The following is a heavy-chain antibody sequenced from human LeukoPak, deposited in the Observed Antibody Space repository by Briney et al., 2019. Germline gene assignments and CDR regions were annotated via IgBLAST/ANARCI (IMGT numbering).Heavy chain of an antibody. D-gene: IGHD6-19*01. J-gene: IGHJ5*02. CDR1: GYTFTSYG. V-gene: IGHV1-18*01. CDR2: ISAYNGNT. Sequence: GASVKVSCKASGYTFTSYGISWVRQAPGQGLEWMGWISAYNGNTNYAQKLQGRVTMTTDTSTSTAYMELRSLRSDDTAVYYCARDSSGWSDNWFDPWDQGTLVTVSS. CDR3: ARDSSGWSDNWFDP.